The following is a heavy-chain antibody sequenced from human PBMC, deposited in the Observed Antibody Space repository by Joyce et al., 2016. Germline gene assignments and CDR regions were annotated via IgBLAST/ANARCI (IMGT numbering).Heavy chain of an antibody. Sequence: QMQLQESGPGLVKPSQTLSLTCAVSGGSVSSGGYSWTWIWQPPGKGLEWIGHIYHSESTYYNPALQSRVTMSVDRSKNQFSLKLRSVTAADTAVYYCARAYGSGSYSYYYGMDVWGQGTTVTVSS. D-gene: IGHD3-10*01. CDR3: ARAYGSGSYSYYYGMDV. CDR1: GGSVSSGGYS. J-gene: IGHJ6*02. CDR2: IYHSEST. V-gene: IGHV4-30-2*01.